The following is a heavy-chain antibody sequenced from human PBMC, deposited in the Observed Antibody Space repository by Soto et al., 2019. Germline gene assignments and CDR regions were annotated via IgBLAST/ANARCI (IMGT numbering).Heavy chain of an antibody. CDR2: VIPIFGTA. D-gene: IGHD2-2*01. CDR1: GGTFSSYA. CDR3: ATSQGGSTSLDVYYYHSDGMDV. J-gene: IGHJ6*04. V-gene: IGHV1-69*01. Sequence: QVQLLQSGAEVKKPGSSVKVSCKAPGGTFSSYAISWVRQAPGQGLVWMGGVIPIFGTANYAQKFQGSVTITADESTSTGYMELRSLRSGDTAEYYCATSQGGSTSLDVYYYHSDGMDVWGSGTTVTVSS.